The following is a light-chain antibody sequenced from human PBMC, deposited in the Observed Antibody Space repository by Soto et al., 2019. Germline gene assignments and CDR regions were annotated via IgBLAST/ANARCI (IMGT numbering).Light chain of an antibody. CDR1: QSSNY. CDR3: QQYNNWPRT. CDR2: GAS. J-gene: IGKJ1*01. V-gene: IGKV3D-15*01. Sequence: FVLTQSPGALSLSPGERATLSCRASQSSNYLAWYQQKPGQAPRLLIYGASSRATGIPDRFSGSGSGTEFTLTISSLQSEDFAVYYCQQYNNWPRTFGQGTKVDIK.